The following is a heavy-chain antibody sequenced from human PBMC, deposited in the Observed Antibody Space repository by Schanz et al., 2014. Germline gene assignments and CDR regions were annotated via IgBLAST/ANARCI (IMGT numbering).Heavy chain of an antibody. V-gene: IGHV3-48*01. CDR3: ASGVHVSSLQKGLQF. CDR1: GFDFNSYS. J-gene: IGHJ4*02. D-gene: IGHD3-10*01. Sequence: EVRLVESGGGLVQPGGSLRLSCEASGFDFNSYSMNWVRQVPGKGLEWLSYIATSSSTRHYADSVKGRVTISRDNAKNSVSLQMRRLRVEDTAVYYCASGVHVSSLQKGLQFWGQGTLVTVSS. CDR2: IATSSSTR.